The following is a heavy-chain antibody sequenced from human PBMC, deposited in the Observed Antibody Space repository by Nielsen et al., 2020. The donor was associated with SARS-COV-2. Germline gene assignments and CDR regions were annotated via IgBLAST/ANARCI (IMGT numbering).Heavy chain of an antibody. Sequence: GGSLRLSCAASGFTFDDYAMHWVRQAPGKGLEWVAVISYDGSNKYYADSVKGRFTISRDNSKNTLYLQMNSLRAEDTAVYYCAKSRSGSYISPLDYWGQGTLVTVSS. CDR1: GFTFDDYA. CDR2: ISYDGSNK. D-gene: IGHD3-10*01. CDR3: AKSRSGSYISPLDY. V-gene: IGHV3-30-3*02. J-gene: IGHJ4*02.